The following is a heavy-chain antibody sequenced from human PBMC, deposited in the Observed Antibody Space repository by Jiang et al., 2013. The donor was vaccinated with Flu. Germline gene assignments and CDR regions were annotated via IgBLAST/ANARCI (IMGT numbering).Heavy chain of an antibody. J-gene: IGHJ4*02. V-gene: IGHV3-21*01. CDR3: ARLFGSSGYYDDY. CDR1: GFTFSSYS. CDR2: ISSSSSYI. Sequence: VQLVESGGGLVKPGGSLRLSCAASGFTFSSYSMNWVRQAPGKGLEWVSSISSSSSYIYYADSVKGRFTISRDNAKNSLYLQMNSLRAEDTAVYYCARLFGSSGYYDDYWGQGTLVTVSS. D-gene: IGHD3-22*01.